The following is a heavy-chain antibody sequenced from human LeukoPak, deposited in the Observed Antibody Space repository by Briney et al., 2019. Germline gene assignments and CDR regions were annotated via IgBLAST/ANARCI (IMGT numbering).Heavy chain of an antibody. CDR2: ISSSSSTI. J-gene: IGHJ4*02. V-gene: IGHV3-48*01. D-gene: IGHD6-19*01. CDR1: GFTFSSYS. Sequence: GGSLRLSCAASGFTFSSYSMNWVRQAPGKGLEWVSYISSSSSTIYYADSVKGRFTISRDNSKNTLYLQMNSLRAEDTAVYYCAKDRNSGSSFPDYWGQGTLVTVSS. CDR3: AKDRNSGSSFPDY.